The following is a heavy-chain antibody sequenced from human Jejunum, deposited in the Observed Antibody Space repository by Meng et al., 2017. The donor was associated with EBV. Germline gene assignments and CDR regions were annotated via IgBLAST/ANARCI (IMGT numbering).Heavy chain of an antibody. J-gene: IGHJ4*02. CDR3: ARDGYSYGHDFDY. Sequence: EVQLVESXXXXVXXGGXLRLSCAASGFTFSSFWMHWVREAPGKGLVWVSRIKSDGGSITYADSVKGRFTISRDNAKNSLYLQMNSLRAEDTAVYYCARDGYSYGHDFDYWGQGTLVTVSS. CDR1: GFTFSSFW. D-gene: IGHD5-18*01. V-gene: IGHV3-74*01. CDR2: IKSDGGSI.